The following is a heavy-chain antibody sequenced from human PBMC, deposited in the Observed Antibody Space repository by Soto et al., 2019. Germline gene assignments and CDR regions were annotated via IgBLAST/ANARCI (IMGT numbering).Heavy chain of an antibody. CDR3: ASRVKTELGKPDYWYFDL. V-gene: IGHV4-34*01. CDR2: INHSGST. J-gene: IGHJ2*01. CDR1: GGSFSGYY. D-gene: IGHD7-27*01. Sequence: SETLSLTCAVYGGSFSGYYWSWIRQPPGKGLEWIGEINHSGSTNYNPSLKSRVTISVDTSKNQFSLKLSSVTAADTAVYYGASRVKTELGKPDYWYFDLWGRGTLVTVSS.